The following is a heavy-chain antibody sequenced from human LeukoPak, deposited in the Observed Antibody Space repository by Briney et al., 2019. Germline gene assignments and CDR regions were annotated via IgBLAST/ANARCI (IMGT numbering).Heavy chain of an antibody. CDR3: ATAELEAPTYYFDY. Sequence: ASVKVSCKASGYTFTGYYMHWVRQAPGQGLEWMGWINPNSGGTNYAQKFQGRVTMTEDTSTDTAYMELSSLRSEDTAVYYCATAELEAPTYYFDYWGQGTLATVSS. J-gene: IGHJ4*02. D-gene: IGHD1-1*01. CDR2: INPNSGGT. CDR1: GYTFTGYY. V-gene: IGHV1-2*02.